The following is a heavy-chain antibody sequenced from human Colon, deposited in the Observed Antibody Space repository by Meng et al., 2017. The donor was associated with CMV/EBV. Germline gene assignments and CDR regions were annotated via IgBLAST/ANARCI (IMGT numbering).Heavy chain of an antibody. Sequence: VAPQQWGAGVLQPSEALPLTCAGYGGSFSGYYWSWIRQPPGKGLEWIGEINHSGSTNYNPSLKSRVTISVDTSKNQFSLKLSSVTAADTAVYYCASPYYYDSSGYNNWGQGTLVTVSS. D-gene: IGHD3-22*01. J-gene: IGHJ4*02. V-gene: IGHV4-34*01. CDR3: ASPYYYDSSGYNN. CDR2: INHSGST. CDR1: GGSFSGYY.